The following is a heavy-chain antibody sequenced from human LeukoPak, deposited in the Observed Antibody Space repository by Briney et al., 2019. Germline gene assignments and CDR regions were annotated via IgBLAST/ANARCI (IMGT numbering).Heavy chain of an antibody. Sequence: PSETLSLTCAVSGYSISSGYYWAWIRQPPGKGLEWIGSIYHSGSTYYNPSLKSRVTISVDTSKNQFSLKLSSVTAADTAVYCCARVGDYYGSDYWGQGTLVTVSS. CDR2: IYHSGST. CDR1: GYSISSGYY. CDR3: ARVGDYYGSDY. V-gene: IGHV4-38-2*01. J-gene: IGHJ4*02. D-gene: IGHD3-10*01.